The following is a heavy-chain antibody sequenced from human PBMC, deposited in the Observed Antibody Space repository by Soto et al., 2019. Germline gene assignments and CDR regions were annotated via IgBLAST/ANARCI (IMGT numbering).Heavy chain of an antibody. CDR2: TYYRSKWYN. CDR1: GDSVSSNSAA. Sequence: SQTLSLTCVISGDSVSSNSAAWNWIRQSPSRGLEWLGRTYYRSKWYNDYAVSVKSRITINPDTSKNQFSLQLKSVTPEDTAVYYCARGESSSSRYYYYYYGMDIWGQGTTVTVSS. CDR3: ARGESSSSRYYYYYYGMDI. J-gene: IGHJ6*02. D-gene: IGHD6-6*01. V-gene: IGHV6-1*01.